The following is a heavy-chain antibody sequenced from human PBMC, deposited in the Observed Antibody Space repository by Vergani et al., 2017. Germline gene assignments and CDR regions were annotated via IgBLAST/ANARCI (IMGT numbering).Heavy chain of an antibody. V-gene: IGHV1-69*01. CDR1: GGTFSSYA. CDR3: ASAPQDYYGSGSYYNPSDLIREY. J-gene: IGHJ4*02. Sequence: QVQLVQSGAEVKKPGSSVKVSCKASGGTFSSYAISWVRQAPGQGLEWMGGIIPIFGTANYAQKFQGRVTITADESTSTAYMELSSLRSEDTAVYYCASAPQDYYGSGSYYNPSDLIREYWGQGTLVTVSS. CDR2: IIPIFGTA. D-gene: IGHD3-10*01.